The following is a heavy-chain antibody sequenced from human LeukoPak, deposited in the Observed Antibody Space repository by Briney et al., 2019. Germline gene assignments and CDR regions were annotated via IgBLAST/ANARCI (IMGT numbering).Heavy chain of an antibody. Sequence: PGGSLRLSCAASGFTFSSYAMSWVRQAPGKGLEWVSAISGSGGSTYYADSVKGRFTISRDNSKNTLYLQMNSLRAEDTAVYHCAKTRWVSLRLQFDYWGQGTLVTVSS. CDR2: ISGSGGST. J-gene: IGHJ4*02. D-gene: IGHD6-25*01. CDR1: GFTFSSYA. V-gene: IGHV3-23*01. CDR3: AKTRWVSLRLQFDY.